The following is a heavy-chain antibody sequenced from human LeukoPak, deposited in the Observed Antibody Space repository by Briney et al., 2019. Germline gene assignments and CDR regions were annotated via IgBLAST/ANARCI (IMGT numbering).Heavy chain of an antibody. Sequence: SETLSLTCTVSGGSISSSSYYWGWIRQPPGKGLEWIGNIYYSGSTYYNPSLKSRVTISVDTSKNQFSLKLSSVTAADTAVYYCARTDCSGGSCYYFDYWGQGTLVTVSS. CDR2: IYYSGST. D-gene: IGHD2-15*01. J-gene: IGHJ4*02. CDR3: ARTDCSGGSCYYFDY. CDR1: GGSISSSSYY. V-gene: IGHV4-39*07.